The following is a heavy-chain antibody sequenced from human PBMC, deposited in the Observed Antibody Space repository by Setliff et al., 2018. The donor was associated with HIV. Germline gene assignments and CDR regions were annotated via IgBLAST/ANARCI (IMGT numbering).Heavy chain of an antibody. J-gene: IGHJ6*02. CDR2: IHYSGST. Sequence: PSETLSLTCSVSGDSISSGGHYWSWIRQSPGKGLEWIGYIHYSGSTYFNPSLKSRVSISTDTSKNQFSLKLSTVTAADTAVYYCAREGGESGSYLDYYYGMDVWGQGTTVTVSS. V-gene: IGHV4-30-4*08. CDR3: AREGGESGSYLDYYYGMDV. D-gene: IGHD3-10*01. CDR1: GDSISSGGHY.